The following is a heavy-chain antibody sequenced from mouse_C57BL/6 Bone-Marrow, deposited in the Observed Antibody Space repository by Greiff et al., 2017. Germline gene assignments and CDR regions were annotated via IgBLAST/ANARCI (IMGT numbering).Heavy chain of an antibody. V-gene: IGHV7-1*01. J-gene: IGHJ4*01. Sequence: EVNVVESGGGLVQSGRSLRLSCATSGFTFSGFYMEWVRQAPGKGLEWIAASRNKANDYTTEYSASVKGRIIVSRDTSQSNLYLQMNSLRAEDTAIYYCARVGRSYAMDYWGQGTSVTVAS. D-gene: IGHD1-1*01. CDR3: ARVGRSYAMDY. CDR2: SRNKANDYTT. CDR1: GFTFSGFY.